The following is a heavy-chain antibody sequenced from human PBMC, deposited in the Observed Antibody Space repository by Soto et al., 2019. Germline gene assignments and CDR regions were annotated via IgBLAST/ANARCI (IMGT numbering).Heavy chain of an antibody. CDR1: GFTFSSYA. CDR2: ISYDGSNK. Sequence: GGSLRLSCAASGFTFSSYAMHWVRQAPGKGLEWVAVISYDGSNKYYADSVKGRFTISRDNSKNKLYLQMNSLRAEDTAVYYCARDLYPVDTAMVITSEYYSYYGMDVWGQGTTVTVSS. CDR3: ARDLYPVDTAMVITSEYYSYYGMDV. J-gene: IGHJ6*02. D-gene: IGHD5-18*01. V-gene: IGHV3-30-3*01.